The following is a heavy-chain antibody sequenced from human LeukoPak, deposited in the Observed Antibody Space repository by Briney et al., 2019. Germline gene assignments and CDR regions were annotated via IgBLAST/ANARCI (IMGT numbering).Heavy chain of an antibody. V-gene: IGHV4-59*02. J-gene: IGHJ4*02. CDR3: AREESGGDFDY. CDR1: GVSVSSLY. D-gene: IGHD2-8*02. Sequence: SETLSFTCTVSGVSVSSLYWTWLPQPQEKGLTGFGYISYSGSTYYNPSLKSRVTISVDTSKNQFSLKLSSVTAAETAVYYCAREESGGDFDYWGQGTLVTVSS. CDR2: ISYSGST.